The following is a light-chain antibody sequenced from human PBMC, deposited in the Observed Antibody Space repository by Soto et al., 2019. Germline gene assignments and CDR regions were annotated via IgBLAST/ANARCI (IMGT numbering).Light chain of an antibody. CDR1: KGISSY. V-gene: IGKV1-8*01. Sequence: AIRMTQSPSSVSASTGDRVTIAVLQNKGISSYLAWYQQKPGKAPKLLIYASSTLQIGVPSRFSGSGSGTDFTLTISCLQSEDFATYYCQQYYSYPRTFGQGTKVDI. CDR2: ASS. CDR3: QQYYSYPRT. J-gene: IGKJ1*01.